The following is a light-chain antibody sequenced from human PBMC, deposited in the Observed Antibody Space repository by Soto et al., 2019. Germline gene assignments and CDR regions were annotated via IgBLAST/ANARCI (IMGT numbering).Light chain of an antibody. CDR3: QKYDSAPRT. Sequence: DIQMTQSPSSLSASVGDRVTITCRASQGISKYLAWYQQKPGHVPNLLIYAASTLQSGVPSRFSGSGSGTDFTLTISSLQPEDVATYYCQKYDSAPRTFGQGTKVEI. V-gene: IGKV1-27*01. J-gene: IGKJ1*01. CDR2: AAS. CDR1: QGISKY.